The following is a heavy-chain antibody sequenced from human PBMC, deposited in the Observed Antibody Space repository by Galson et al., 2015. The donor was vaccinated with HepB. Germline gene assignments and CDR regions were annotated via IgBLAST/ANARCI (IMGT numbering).Heavy chain of an antibody. J-gene: IGHJ3*02. V-gene: IGHV1-46*03. Sequence: SVKVSCKASGYTFTSYYMHWVRQAPGQGLEWMGIINPSGGSTSYAQKFQGRVTMTRDTSTSTVYMELSSLRSEDTAVYYCARGGITMIVVHDAFDIWGQGTMVTVSS. CDR1: GYTFTSYY. CDR2: INPSGGST. CDR3: ARGGITMIVVHDAFDI. D-gene: IGHD3-22*01.